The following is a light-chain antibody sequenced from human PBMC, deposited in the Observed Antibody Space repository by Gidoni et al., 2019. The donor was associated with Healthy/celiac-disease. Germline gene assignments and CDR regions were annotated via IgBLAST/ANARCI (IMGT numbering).Light chain of an antibody. V-gene: IGLV1-44*01. CDR3: AAWDDSLNALV. CDR1: SSNIGSNT. Sequence: TPGQRVTISCSGSSSNIGSNTVNWYQQLPGTAPKLLIYSNNQRPSGVPDRFSGSKSGTSASLAISGLQSEDEADYYCAAWDDSLNALVFGGGTKLTVL. CDR2: SNN. J-gene: IGLJ3*02.